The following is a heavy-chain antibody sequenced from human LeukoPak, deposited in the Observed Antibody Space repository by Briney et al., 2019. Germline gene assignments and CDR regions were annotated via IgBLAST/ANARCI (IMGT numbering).Heavy chain of an antibody. V-gene: IGHV3-23*01. J-gene: IGHJ3*02. CDR3: AKALVGATIWDAFDI. CDR1: GFTFSSYA. CDR2: ISGSGDNT. Sequence: SGGSLRLSCAAPGFTFSSYAMSWVRQAPGKGLEWVSTISGSGDNTYYAGSVKGRFTISRDNSKNTLYLQMNSLRAEDTAVYYCAKALVGATIWDAFDIWGQGTMVTVSS. D-gene: IGHD1-26*01.